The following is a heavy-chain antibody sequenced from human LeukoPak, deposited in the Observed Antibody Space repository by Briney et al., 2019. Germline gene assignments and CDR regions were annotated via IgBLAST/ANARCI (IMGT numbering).Heavy chain of an antibody. CDR3: ARNDYNTLDY. V-gene: IGHV3-23*01. J-gene: IGHJ4*02. CDR1: GXTFSNYA. D-gene: IGHD5-24*01. Sequence: HPGESLRLSCVASGXTFSNYAMSWVRQAPEKGLEWVSTITGPGGRTYYADSVQGRFTISRDNSDNTLYLQMNSLRVEDTALYYCARNDYNTLDYWGQGTLVTVSS. CDR2: ITGPGGRT.